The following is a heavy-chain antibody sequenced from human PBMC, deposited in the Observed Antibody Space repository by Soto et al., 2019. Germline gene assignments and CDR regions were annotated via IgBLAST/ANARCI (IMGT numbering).Heavy chain of an antibody. J-gene: IGHJ4*02. CDR1: GFTFSGSA. Sequence: EVQLVESGGGLVQPGGSLKISCAASGFTFSGSAMHWVRQASGKGLEWVGRIRSKANNYATAYAASVKGRFTTSRDDSKNTAYLQMSSLKIEDTAVYYCTYFDAAAGVDYWGQGTLVTVSS. V-gene: IGHV3-73*02. D-gene: IGHD3-9*01. CDR3: TYFDAAAGVDY. CDR2: IRSKANNYAT.